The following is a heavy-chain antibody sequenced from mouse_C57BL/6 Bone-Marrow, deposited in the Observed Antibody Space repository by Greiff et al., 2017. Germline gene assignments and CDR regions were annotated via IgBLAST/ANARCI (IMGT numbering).Heavy chain of an antibody. Sequence: VQLQQSGAELVRPGASVKLSCTASGFNIKDDYMHWVKQRPEQGLEWIGWIDPENGDTEYASKFQGKATITADTSSNTAYLQLSSLTSEDTAVYYCTSYSNYLYYYAMDYWGQGTSVTVSS. D-gene: IGHD2-5*01. CDR3: TSYSNYLYYYAMDY. CDR1: GFNIKDDY. CDR2: IDPENGDT. V-gene: IGHV14-4*01. J-gene: IGHJ4*01.